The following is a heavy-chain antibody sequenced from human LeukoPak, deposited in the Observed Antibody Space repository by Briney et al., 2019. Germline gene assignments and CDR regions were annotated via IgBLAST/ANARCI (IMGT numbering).Heavy chain of an antibody. CDR3: ARGANYYGSGSFFDAFDI. CDR1: GFTFSSYS. D-gene: IGHD3-10*01. Sequence: PGGSLRLSCAASGFTFSSYSMNWVRQAPGKGLEWVSYISSSSSTIYYADSVKGRFTISRDNAKNSLYLQMNSLRAEDTAVYYCARGANYYGSGSFFDAFDIWGQGTMVTVSS. J-gene: IGHJ3*02. V-gene: IGHV3-48*01. CDR2: ISSSSSTI.